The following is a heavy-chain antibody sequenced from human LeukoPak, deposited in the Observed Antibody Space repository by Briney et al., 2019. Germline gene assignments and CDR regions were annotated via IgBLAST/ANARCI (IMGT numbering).Heavy chain of an antibody. CDR1: GFTFSNYA. D-gene: IGHD1-1*01. V-gene: IGHV3-23*01. Sequence: GGSLRLSCAASGFTFSNYAMNWVRQAPGKGLDWVSAISGSGGTTHYADSVKGRFTISRDNSKKTLYLQMNSLRAEDTAVYYRAKIHLEPYNPDNSENPCFESWGQGTLVTVSS. J-gene: IGHJ5*01. CDR2: ISGSGGTT. CDR3: AKIHLEPYNPDNSENPCFES.